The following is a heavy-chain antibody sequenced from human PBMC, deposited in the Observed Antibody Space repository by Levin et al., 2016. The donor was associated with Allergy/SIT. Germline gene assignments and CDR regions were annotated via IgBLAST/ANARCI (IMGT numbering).Heavy chain of an antibody. CDR2: ISWNSGST. Sequence: SLKISCAASGFTFDDYAMHWVRQAPGKGLEWVSGISWNSGSTGYADSVKGRFTISRDNAKNSLYLQMNSLRAEDTALYYCARGISTIQLWVQAHSYASDYWGQGTLVTVSS. CDR3: ARGISTIQLWVQAHSYASDY. J-gene: IGHJ4*02. D-gene: IGHD5-18*01. V-gene: IGHV3-9*01. CDR1: GFTFDDYA.